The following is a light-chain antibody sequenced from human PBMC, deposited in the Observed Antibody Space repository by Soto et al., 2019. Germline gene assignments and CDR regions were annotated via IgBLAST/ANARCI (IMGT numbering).Light chain of an antibody. Sequence: QSVLTQPASVSGSPGQSITISCTGTSRDVGGYNYVSWHQQHPGKAPKVIITEVSNRPSGVSNRFSGSKSGNTASLTISGLQAEDEADYYCSSYVGSKSFVFGGGTKLTVL. CDR1: SRDVGGYNY. V-gene: IGLV2-14*01. CDR3: SSYVGSKSFV. CDR2: EVS. J-gene: IGLJ3*02.